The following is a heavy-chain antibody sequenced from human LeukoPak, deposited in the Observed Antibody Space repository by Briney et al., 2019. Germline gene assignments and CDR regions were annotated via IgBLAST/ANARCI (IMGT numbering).Heavy chain of an antibody. J-gene: IGHJ6*03. Sequence: HPGGSLSLSCAASGLPFSISGMSWLRQAPGKGLEWDSWVSTTGLSTYYADSVKGRFTISRDNSNNTLFLQMNSLRVEDTAIYYGANRIAGKYYMDVWGKGTTVTVSS. CDR2: VSTTGLST. CDR3: ANRIAGKYYMDV. CDR1: GLPFSISG. D-gene: IGHD2-21*01. V-gene: IGHV3-23*01.